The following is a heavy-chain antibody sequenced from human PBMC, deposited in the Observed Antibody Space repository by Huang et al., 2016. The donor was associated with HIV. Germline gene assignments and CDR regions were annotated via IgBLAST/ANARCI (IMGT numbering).Heavy chain of an antibody. CDR3: AKARYDYGDYKIVSFDY. V-gene: IGHV3-30*18. CDR2: ISHDATKK. J-gene: IGHJ4*02. D-gene: IGHD4-17*01. Sequence: QVQLVESGGGVVQPGRSLRLSCAASGFPFSTYGMHWVRQAPCKGVEVVAVISHDATKKYYGDSVRGRFTIARYKSKDTLYLQLDSLRVEDTAVYCCAKARYDYGDYKIVSFDYWGQGSLVTVSS. CDR1: GFPFSTYG.